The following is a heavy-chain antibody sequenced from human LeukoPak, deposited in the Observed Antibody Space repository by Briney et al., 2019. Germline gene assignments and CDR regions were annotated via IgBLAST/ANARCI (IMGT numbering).Heavy chain of an antibody. D-gene: IGHD5-18*01. CDR1: GFTFSSQW. CDR3: ARAPPSNGYSYHFDI. Sequence: GGSLRPSCAASGFTFSSQWMHWVRQAPGKGLVWVSRINRDGSGIIYADSVKGRFTISRDNAKNTLYLQMNSLRAEDTAVYYCARAPPSNGYSYHFDIWGQGTMVTVSS. CDR2: INRDGSGI. V-gene: IGHV3-74*01. J-gene: IGHJ3*02.